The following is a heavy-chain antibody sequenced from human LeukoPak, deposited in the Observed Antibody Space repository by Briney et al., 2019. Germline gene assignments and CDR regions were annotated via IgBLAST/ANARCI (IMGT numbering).Heavy chain of an antibody. D-gene: IGHD3-16*01. CDR3: AREGRGTDAFDI. CDR1: GLIVSSNY. J-gene: IGHJ3*02. CDR2: IYSAGSI. Sequence: GGSLRLSCVASGLIVSSNYMTWVRQAPGKGLEWVSIIYSAGSIDYADSVKGRFTISRDNSKNTVYLQMNNVTGADTAVYYCAREGRGTDAFDIWGQGTIVTVSS. V-gene: IGHV3-66*01.